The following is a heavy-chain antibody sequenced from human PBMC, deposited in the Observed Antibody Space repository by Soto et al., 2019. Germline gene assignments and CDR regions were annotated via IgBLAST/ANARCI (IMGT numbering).Heavy chain of an antibody. CDR3: ARGLAAAGSYFDY. CDR2: IYYSGST. Sequence: SETLSLTCTVSGGSSSSYYWSWIRQPPGKGLEWIGYIYYSGSTNYNPSLKSRVTISVDTSKNQFSLKLSSVTAADTAVYYCARGLAAAGSYFDYWGQGTLVTVSS. CDR1: GGSSSSYY. J-gene: IGHJ4*02. V-gene: IGHV4-59*01. D-gene: IGHD6-13*01.